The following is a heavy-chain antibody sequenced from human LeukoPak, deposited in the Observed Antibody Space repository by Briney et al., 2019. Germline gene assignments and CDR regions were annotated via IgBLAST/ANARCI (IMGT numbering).Heavy chain of an antibody. CDR3: AKVNYYDSSGYLDY. D-gene: IGHD3-22*01. CDR2: FYSGDTT. V-gene: IGHV3-66*01. CDR1: GLTVSSTY. J-gene: IGHJ4*02. Sequence: QPGGSLRLSCAASGLTVSSTYMSWVRQAPGKGLEWVSVFYSGDTTYYANSVKGRFTISRDNSKNTLYLQMNSLRAEDTAVYYCAKVNYYDSSGYLDYWGQGTLVTVSS.